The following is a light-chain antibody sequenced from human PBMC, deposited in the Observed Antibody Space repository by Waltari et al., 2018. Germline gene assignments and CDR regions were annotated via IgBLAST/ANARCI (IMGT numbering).Light chain of an antibody. CDR1: SSDVGSNNR. J-gene: IGLJ1*01. Sequence: QSALTQPRSVSGSPGQSVTISCTGASSDVGSNNRVSWYQQPPGTAPKLIIHDVDKRPSGVPDRFSGSGSGTDFTLTISSLQAEDVAVYYCQQYYSTLFTFGPGT. CDR3: QQYYSTLFT. V-gene: IGLV2-11*01. CDR2: DVD.